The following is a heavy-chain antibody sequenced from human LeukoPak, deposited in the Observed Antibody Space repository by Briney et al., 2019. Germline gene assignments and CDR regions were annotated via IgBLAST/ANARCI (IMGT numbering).Heavy chain of an antibody. CDR1: GYTLTELS. CDR2: FDPEGGET. D-gene: IGHD3-22*01. Sequence: ASVKVSCKVSGYTLTELSMHWVRQAPGKGLEWVGGFDPEGGETIYAQKFQGRVTMTEDTSTDTAYMELSSLRSEDTAVYYCATDQRGYRAFDIWGQGTMVTVSS. J-gene: IGHJ3*02. CDR3: ATDQRGYRAFDI. V-gene: IGHV1-24*01.